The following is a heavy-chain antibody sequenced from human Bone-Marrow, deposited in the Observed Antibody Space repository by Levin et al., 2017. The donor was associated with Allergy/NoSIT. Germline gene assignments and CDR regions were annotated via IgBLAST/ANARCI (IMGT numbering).Heavy chain of an antibody. V-gene: IGHV3-64*01. CDR3: ARARYCSGGSCLSRPLDY. J-gene: IGHJ4*02. CDR1: GFTFSSYA. D-gene: IGHD2-15*01. Sequence: GGSLRLSCAASGFTFSSYAMHWVRQAPGKGLEYVSAISSNGGSTYYANSVKGRFTISRDNSKNTLYLQMGSLRAEDMAVYYCARARYCSGGSCLSRPLDYWGQGTLVTVSS. CDR2: ISSNGGST.